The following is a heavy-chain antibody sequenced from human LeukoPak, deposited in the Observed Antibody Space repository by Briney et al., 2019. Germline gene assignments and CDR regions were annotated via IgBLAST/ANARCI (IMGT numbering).Heavy chain of an antibody. CDR1: GGSISSYY. CDR3: ARGYSSSWYFDY. D-gene: IGHD6-13*01. J-gene: IGHJ4*02. Sequence: SETLSLTCTVSGGSISSYYWSWIRQPAGKGLEWIGRIYTSGSTNYNPSLRSRVTMSVDTSKNQFSLKLSSVTAADTAVYYCARGYSSSWYFDYWGQGTLVTVSS. CDR2: IYTSGST. V-gene: IGHV4-4*07.